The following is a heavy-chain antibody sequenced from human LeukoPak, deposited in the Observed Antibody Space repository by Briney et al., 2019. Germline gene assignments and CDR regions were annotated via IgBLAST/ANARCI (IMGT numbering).Heavy chain of an antibody. CDR2: ISAYNGHT. D-gene: IGHD4-11*01. CDR3: ARGTWYDYSKPIDY. Sequence: GASVKVSCKASGYTFTNYAISWVRLAPGQGLEWMGWISAYNGHTSYAQKLQGRVTMTTDTSTSTAYMELRSLRSDDTAVYYCARGTWYDYSKPIDYWGQGTLVTVSS. CDR1: GYTFTNYA. J-gene: IGHJ4*02. V-gene: IGHV1-18*01.